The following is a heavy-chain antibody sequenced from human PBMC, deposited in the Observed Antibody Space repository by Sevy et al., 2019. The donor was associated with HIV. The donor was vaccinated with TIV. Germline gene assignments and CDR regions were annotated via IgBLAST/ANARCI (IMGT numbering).Heavy chain of an antibody. V-gene: IGHV3-66*01. J-gene: IGHJ4*02. Sequence: GGSLRLSCAASGFPVSSNYMSWVRQAPGKGLEWVSVMYSDGSTYHADSVKGRFTISRDNSKNTLYLQMNNLRVEDTAVYYCARGKSGYGYGLDYWGQGTLVTVSS. CDR2: MYSDGST. CDR3: ARGKSGYGYGLDY. CDR1: GFPVSSNY. D-gene: IGHD5-18*01.